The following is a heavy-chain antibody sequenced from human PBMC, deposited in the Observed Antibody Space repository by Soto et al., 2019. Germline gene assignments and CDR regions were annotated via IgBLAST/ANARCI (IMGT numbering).Heavy chain of an antibody. CDR1: GYTFTSYG. D-gene: IGHD6-13*01. CDR2: ISTYNGNT. CDR3: ARGGRTAAADY. V-gene: IGHV1-18*01. Sequence: QVQLVQSGAEVKKPGASVKVSCKASGYTFTSYGITWVRQAPGQGLEWMGWISTYNGNTNFAQKLQGXXTXTXATSTSTAYMELRSLTSDDTAVYYCARGGRTAAADYWGQGTLVTVSS. J-gene: IGHJ4*02.